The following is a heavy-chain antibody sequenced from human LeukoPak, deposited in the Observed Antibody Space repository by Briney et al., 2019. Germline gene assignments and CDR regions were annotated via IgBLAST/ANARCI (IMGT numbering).Heavy chain of an antibody. D-gene: IGHD2-15*01. Sequence: PSETLSLTCAVYGGSFSGYYWSWIRQPPGKGLEWIGEINHSGSTTYNPSLKRRATISVDTSKNQSSLKLSSVTDADTAVYYWARFTRAQDNFDYWGQGTLVTVSS. CDR3: ARFTRAQDNFDY. CDR2: INHSGST. CDR1: GGSFSGYY. J-gene: IGHJ4*02. V-gene: IGHV4-34*01.